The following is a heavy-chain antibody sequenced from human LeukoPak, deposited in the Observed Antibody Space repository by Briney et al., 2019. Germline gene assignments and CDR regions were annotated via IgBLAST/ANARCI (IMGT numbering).Heavy chain of an antibody. CDR3: ARDRGSGDDNWFDP. D-gene: IGHD3-10*01. CDR1: GASISSYY. J-gene: IGHJ5*02. V-gene: IGHV4-59*01. Sequence: PSETLSLTCTVSGASISSYYWSWIRQPPGKGLEWIGYRYYSGSTNYNPSLKSRVTISVDTSKNQVSLKLSSVTAADTAVYYCARDRGSGDDNWFDPWGQGTLDTVSS. CDR2: RYYSGST.